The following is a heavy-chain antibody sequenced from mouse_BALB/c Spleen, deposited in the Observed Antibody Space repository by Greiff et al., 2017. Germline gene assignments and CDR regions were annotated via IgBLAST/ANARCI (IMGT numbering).Heavy chain of an antibody. Sequence: QVQLQQSGAELMKPGASVKISCKATGYTFSSYWIEWVKQRPGHGLEWIGEILPGSGSTNYNEKFKGKATFTADTSSNTAYMQLSSLTSEDSAVYYCARRGYDVTYYAMDYWGQGTSVTVSS. J-gene: IGHJ4*01. CDR2: ILPGSGST. CDR1: GYTFSSYW. V-gene: IGHV1-9*01. D-gene: IGHD2-14*01. CDR3: ARRGYDVTYYAMDY.